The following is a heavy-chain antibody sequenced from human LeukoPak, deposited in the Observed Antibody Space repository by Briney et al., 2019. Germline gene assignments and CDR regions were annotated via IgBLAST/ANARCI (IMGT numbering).Heavy chain of an antibody. V-gene: IGHV1-46*01. J-gene: IGHJ6*02. CDR1: GYTFTSYY. CDR3: ARGYYDFWSGYSKTGPGIGGMDV. CDR2: INPSGGST. Sequence: ASVKVSCKASGYTFTSYYMHWVRQAPGQGLEWMGIINPSGGSTSYAQKFQGRVTMTRDTSTSTVYMELSSLRSEDTAVYYCARGYYDFWSGYSKTGPGIGGMDVWGQGTTVTVSS. D-gene: IGHD3-3*01.